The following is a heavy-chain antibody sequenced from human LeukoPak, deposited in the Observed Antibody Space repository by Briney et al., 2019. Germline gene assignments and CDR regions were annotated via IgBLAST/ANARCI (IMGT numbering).Heavy chain of an antibody. CDR2: ISGSGGST. J-gene: IGHJ6*04. Sequence: PGGSLRLSCAASGVTFSSYAMSWVRQAPGKGLEWVSAISGSGGSTYYADFVKGGFTISRDNAKNSLYLQMNSLRAEDTAVYYCAELGITMIGGVWGKGTTVTISS. D-gene: IGHD3-10*02. CDR3: AELGITMIGGV. V-gene: IGHV3-23*01. CDR1: GVTFSSYA.